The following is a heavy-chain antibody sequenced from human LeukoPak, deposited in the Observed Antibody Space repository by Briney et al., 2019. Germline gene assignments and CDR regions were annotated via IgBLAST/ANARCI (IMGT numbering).Heavy chain of an antibody. Sequence: ASVKVSCKASGYTFTGYYMHWVRQAPGQGLEWMGWINPNSGGTNYAQKFQGRVTMTRDTSISTAYMELSRLRYDDTAVYYCVREHSWDANWFDPWGQGTLVTVSP. J-gene: IGHJ5*02. CDR3: VREHSWDANWFDP. CDR1: GYTFTGYY. CDR2: INPNSGGT. D-gene: IGHD6-13*01. V-gene: IGHV1-2*02.